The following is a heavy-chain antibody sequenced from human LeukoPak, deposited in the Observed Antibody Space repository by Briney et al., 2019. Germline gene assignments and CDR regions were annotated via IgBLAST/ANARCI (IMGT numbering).Heavy chain of an antibody. V-gene: IGHV1-18*04. Sequence: ASVKVSCKASGYTFTGYYMHWVRQAPGQGLEWMGWISAYNGNTNYAQKLQGRVTMTTDTSTSTAYMELRSLRSDDTAVYYCARVVVGDYYGMDVWGQGTTVTVSS. J-gene: IGHJ6*02. CDR3: ARVVVGDYYGMDV. CDR1: GYTFTGYY. D-gene: IGHD3-22*01. CDR2: ISAYNGNT.